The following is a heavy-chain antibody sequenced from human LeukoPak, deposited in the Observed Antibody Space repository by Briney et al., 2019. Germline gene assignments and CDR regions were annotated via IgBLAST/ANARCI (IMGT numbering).Heavy chain of an antibody. V-gene: IGHV4-38-2*02. CDR1: GYSISSGYY. Sequence: SETRSLTCTVSGYSISSGYYWGWIRQPPGKGLEWSASIYHSGSTYYNPSLKSRVPISVDTSKNQFSLKLRSVTAADTAVFYCARGGQYYFDYWGQGTLVTVSS. J-gene: IGHJ4*02. CDR3: ARGGQYYFDY. D-gene: IGHD3-16*01. CDR2: IYHSGST.